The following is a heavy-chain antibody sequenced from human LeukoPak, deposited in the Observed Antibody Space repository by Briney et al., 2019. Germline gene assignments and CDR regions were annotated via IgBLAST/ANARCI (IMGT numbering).Heavy chain of an antibody. V-gene: IGHV3-48*02. CDR1: GFTVSSNY. D-gene: IGHD3-22*01. Sequence: GGSLRLSCAASGFTVSSNYMNWVRQAPGKGLEWVSYISSGSSIRYFADSVKGRFTISRDNGENSLFLQMNSLRDDDTAVYYCAREAYDSSGYFYNWGQGTLVTVSS. J-gene: IGHJ4*02. CDR3: AREAYDSSGYFYN. CDR2: ISSGSSIR.